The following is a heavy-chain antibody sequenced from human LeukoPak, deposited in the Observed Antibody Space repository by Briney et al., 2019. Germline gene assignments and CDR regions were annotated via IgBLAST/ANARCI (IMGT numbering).Heavy chain of an antibody. Sequence: KPGGSLRLSCAASGFTFSSYSMNWVRQAPGKGLEWVSSISSSSSYIYYADSVKGRFTISRDNAKNSLYLQMNSLRAEDTAVYYCARDWGSGSHGSDYWGQGTLVTVSS. J-gene: IGHJ4*02. CDR3: ARDWGSGSHGSDY. V-gene: IGHV3-21*01. CDR1: GFTFSSYS. D-gene: IGHD1-26*01. CDR2: ISSSSSYI.